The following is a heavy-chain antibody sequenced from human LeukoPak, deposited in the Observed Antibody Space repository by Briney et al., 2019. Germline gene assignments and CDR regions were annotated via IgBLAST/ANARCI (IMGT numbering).Heavy chain of an antibody. D-gene: IGHD3-3*01. J-gene: IGHJ4*02. V-gene: IGHV4-59*01. CDR1: GGSISSYY. CDR2: IYYSGST. Sequence: SETLSLTCTVSGGSISSYYWSWIRQPPGKGLEWIGHIYYSGSTNYNPSLKSRVTISVDTSKNQFSLKLSSVTAADTAVYYCASSDYDFWSGYSSWGQGTLVTVSS. CDR3: ASSDYDFWSGYSS.